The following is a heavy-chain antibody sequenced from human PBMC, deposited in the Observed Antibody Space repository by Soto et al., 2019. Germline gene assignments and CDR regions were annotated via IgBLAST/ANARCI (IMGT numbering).Heavy chain of an antibody. CDR2: INHIGES. CDR3: ARDFGAGAHFDH. D-gene: IGHD3-10*01. CDR1: GGSLTDYW. V-gene: IGHV4-34*01. J-gene: IGHJ4*02. Sequence: QVHLQQWGTGLLKPSETLSLTCAVYGGSLTDYWWTWIRQTPGKGLEWIGEINHIGESNHNPSLKSRVTISLDTSQNQFSLKSTSVTVADTAVYYCARDFGAGAHFDHWGQGSLVTVSS.